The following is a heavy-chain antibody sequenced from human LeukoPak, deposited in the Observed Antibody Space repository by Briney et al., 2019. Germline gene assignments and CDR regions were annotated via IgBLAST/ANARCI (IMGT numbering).Heavy chain of an antibody. CDR3: TKDWSKGYPYYFDY. CDR1: GFTFSNYA. D-gene: IGHD5-12*01. J-gene: IGHJ4*02. CDR2: ISGSGGST. V-gene: IGHV3-23*01. Sequence: GGSLRLSCAASGFTFSNYAVSWVRQAPGKGLEWVSAISGSGGSTYYADSLKGRFTVSRDNSKNTLYLQMNSLRAEDTAVYYCTKDWSKGYPYYFDYWGQGTLVTVSS.